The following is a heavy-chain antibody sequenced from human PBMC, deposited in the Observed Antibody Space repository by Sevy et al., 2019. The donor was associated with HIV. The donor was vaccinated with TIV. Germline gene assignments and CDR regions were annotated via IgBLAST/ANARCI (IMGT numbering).Heavy chain of an antibody. CDR2: IYTSGNT. V-gene: IGHV4-4*07. Sequence: SETLSLTCTVSGNSISSYYWSWIRQPAGKGLEWIGRIYTSGNTNYNPSLKSRVTMSIDTSKNQFYLKLRSVTAADTAVYYCARDGIKYGDYLNWFDPWGQGTLVTVSS. CDR3: ARDGIKYGDYLNWFDP. D-gene: IGHD4-17*01. J-gene: IGHJ5*02. CDR1: GNSISSYY.